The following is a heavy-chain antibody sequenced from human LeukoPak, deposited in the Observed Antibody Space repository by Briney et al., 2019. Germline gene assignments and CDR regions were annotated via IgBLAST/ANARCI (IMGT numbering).Heavy chain of an antibody. CDR3: ARDCDYYYDSSGWKGRSFDP. J-gene: IGHJ5*02. CDR1: GGSISSSSYY. V-gene: IGHV4-39*07. CDR2: IYYSGST. D-gene: IGHD3-22*01. Sequence: PSETLSLTCTVSGGSISSSSYYWGWIRQPPGKGLEWIGSIYYSGSTYYNPSLKSRVTISVDTSKNQFSLKLSSVTAADTAVYYCARDCDYYYDSSGWKGRSFDPWGQGTLVTVSS.